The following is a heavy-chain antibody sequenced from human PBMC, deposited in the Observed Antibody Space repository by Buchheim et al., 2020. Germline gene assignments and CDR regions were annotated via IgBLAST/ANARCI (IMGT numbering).Heavy chain of an antibody. CDR1: GYTFTSYY. J-gene: IGHJ5*02. Sequence: QVQLVQSGAEVKKPGASVKVSCKASGYTFTSYYMHWVRQAPGQGLEWMGIINPSGGSTSYAQKFQGRVTMTRDTSTSTVYMELSSLRSEDTAVYYCARDRDILTGYTMEDGYNWFDPWGQGTL. V-gene: IGHV1-46*03. CDR3: ARDRDILTGYTMEDGYNWFDP. CDR2: INPSGGST. D-gene: IGHD3-9*01.